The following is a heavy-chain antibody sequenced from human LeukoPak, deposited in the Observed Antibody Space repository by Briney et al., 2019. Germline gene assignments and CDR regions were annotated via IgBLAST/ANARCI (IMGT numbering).Heavy chain of an antibody. J-gene: IGHJ4*01. CDR1: GFTFTGYW. Sequence: GGSLRLSCAASGFTFTGYWMHWVRQAPGKGLVWISRIRSDGTGTTYADSVRGRFTLSRDNAKSTLFLQMDSLRAEDTAVYYCARTTGKYFDSWGRGTLVTVSS. D-gene: IGHD7-27*01. CDR3: ARTTGKYFDS. V-gene: IGHV3-74*01. CDR2: IRSDGTGT.